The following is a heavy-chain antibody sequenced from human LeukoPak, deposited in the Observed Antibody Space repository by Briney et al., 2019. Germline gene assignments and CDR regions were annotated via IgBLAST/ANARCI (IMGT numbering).Heavy chain of an antibody. CDR1: GGSISSYY. Sequence: PSETLSLTCTVSGGSISSYYWSWIRQSAGKGLEWIGRIYIGGSTSYNPSLKSRVTMSVDTSKIQFSLNLTSVTAADTAMYYCARGPRMVAMNGYAFDIWGPGTTVIVSS. D-gene: IGHD2-2*01. CDR2: IYIGGST. V-gene: IGHV4-4*07. CDR3: ARGPRMVAMNGYAFDI. J-gene: IGHJ3*02.